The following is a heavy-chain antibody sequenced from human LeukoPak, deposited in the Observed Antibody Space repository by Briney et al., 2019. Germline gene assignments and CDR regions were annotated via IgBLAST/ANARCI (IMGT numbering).Heavy chain of an antibody. CDR1: GGSISSSSYY. CDR3: ARPHQEDGSYRVNWFDP. J-gene: IGHJ5*02. D-gene: IGHD1-26*01. Sequence: PSETLSLTCTVSGGSISSSSYYWGWIRQPPGKGLEWIGSIYYSGSTYYNPSLKSRVTISVDTSKNQFSLKLSSVTAADTAVYYCARPHQEDGSYRVNWFDPWGQGTLVTVSS. CDR2: IYYSGST. V-gene: IGHV4-39*01.